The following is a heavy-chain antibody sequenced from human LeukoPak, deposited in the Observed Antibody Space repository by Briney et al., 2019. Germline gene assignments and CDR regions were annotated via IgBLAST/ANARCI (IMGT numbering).Heavy chain of an antibody. Sequence: GESLKISCKASGYTFTGYYMHWVRQAPGQGLEWMGWIKPNSGDTNYAQKFQGRVTMTRDTSISTAYMELRRLRSDDTAVYYCARANPYYDTSAYYIDYWGQGTLVTVSS. CDR2: IKPNSGDT. V-gene: IGHV1-2*02. CDR1: GYTFTGYY. D-gene: IGHD3-22*01. CDR3: ARANPYYDTSAYYIDY. J-gene: IGHJ4*01.